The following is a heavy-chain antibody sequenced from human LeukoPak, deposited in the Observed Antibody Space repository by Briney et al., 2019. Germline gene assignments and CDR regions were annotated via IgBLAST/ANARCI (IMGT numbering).Heavy chain of an antibody. CDR1: GFTFSSYG. V-gene: IGHV3-30*02. D-gene: IGHD6-6*01. CDR3: AKAPSYSSWYFDY. Sequence: PGGSLRLSCAASGFTFSSYGMHRVRQAPGKGLEWVAFIRYDGSNKYYVDSVKGRFTISRDNSKNTLYLQMNSLRAEDTAVYYCAKAPSYSSWYFDYWGQGTLVTVSS. J-gene: IGHJ4*02. CDR2: IRYDGSNK.